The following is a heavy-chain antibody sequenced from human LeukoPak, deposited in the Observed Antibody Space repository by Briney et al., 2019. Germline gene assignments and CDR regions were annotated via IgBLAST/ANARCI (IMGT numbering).Heavy chain of an antibody. V-gene: IGHV5-51*01. J-gene: IGHJ4*02. D-gene: IGHD3-22*01. CDR1: GYSFTSYW. CDR2: IYPGDSDT. Sequence: GESLKISCKSSGYSFTSYWIGWVRQMPGKGLEWMGIIYPGDSDTRYSPSFQGQVTISADKSISTAYLQWSSLKASDTAMYYCARHVEPPYYDDSSGYYLDYWGQGTLVTVSS. CDR3: ARHVEPPYYDDSSGYYLDY.